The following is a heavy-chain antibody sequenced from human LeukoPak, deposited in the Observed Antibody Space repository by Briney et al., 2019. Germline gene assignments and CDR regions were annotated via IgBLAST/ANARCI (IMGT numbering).Heavy chain of an antibody. J-gene: IGHJ4*02. CDR3: AKDSYYDISTGFYPDY. V-gene: IGHV3-23*01. Sequence: PGGSLRLSCSASGFTFGNHAMSWVRQIPGKGLQWVSSISGSGRDTYYADSVKGRFAISRDNFKSTVFLQMNSLTADDSAIYYCAKDSYYDISTGFYPDYWGQGTLVTVSS. CDR2: ISGSGRDT. D-gene: IGHD3-9*01. CDR1: GFTFGNHA.